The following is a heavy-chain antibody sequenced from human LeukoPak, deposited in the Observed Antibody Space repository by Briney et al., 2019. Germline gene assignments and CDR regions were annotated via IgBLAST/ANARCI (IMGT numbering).Heavy chain of an antibody. V-gene: IGHV4-59*13. CDR3: ASGMATNIFDY. D-gene: IGHD5-24*01. CDR2: IYYSGST. J-gene: IGHJ4*02. Sequence: SETLSLTCTVSGGSISRYYWSWMRQPPGKGLEWIGYIYYSGSTNYHPSLKSRVTISVDTSKNQFSLKLSSVTAADTAVYYCASGMATNIFDYWGQGTLVTVPS. CDR1: GGSISRYY.